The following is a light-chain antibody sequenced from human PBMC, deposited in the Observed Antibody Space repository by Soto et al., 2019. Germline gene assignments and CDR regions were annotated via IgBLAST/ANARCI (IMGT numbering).Light chain of an antibody. CDR3: QQYNSYST. J-gene: IGKJ1*01. V-gene: IGKV1-5*01. Sequence: DIQRTQSPSTLSGSVGYRVTITCRASQTISSWLAWYQQKPGKAPKLLIYDASSLESGVPSRFSGSGSGTEFTLIISSLQPDDFATYYCQQYNSYSTFGQGTKVDIK. CDR2: DAS. CDR1: QTISSW.